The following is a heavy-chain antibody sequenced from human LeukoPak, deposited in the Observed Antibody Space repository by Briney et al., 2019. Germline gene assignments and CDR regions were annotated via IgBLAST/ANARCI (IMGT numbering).Heavy chain of an antibody. Sequence: ASVKVSCKASGYTFTSYDINWVRQAPGQGLEWMGWISVYNDNTYYTQKLQGRVTTTTDTSTSTAYMELGSLISDDTAVYYCARGVSSWYYGMDVWGQGTTVIVSS. D-gene: IGHD6-13*01. V-gene: IGHV1-18*01. CDR1: GYTFTSYD. CDR3: ARGVSSWYYGMDV. J-gene: IGHJ6*02. CDR2: ISVYNDNT.